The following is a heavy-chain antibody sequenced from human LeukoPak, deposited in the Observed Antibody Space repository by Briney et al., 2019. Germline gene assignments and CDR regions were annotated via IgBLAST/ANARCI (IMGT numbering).Heavy chain of an antibody. CDR3: ANSGFTVTTYYFDY. CDR2: INHSGST. J-gene: IGHJ4*02. CDR1: GRSFSGYY. Sequence: SETLSLTCAVYGRSFSGYYWSWIRQPPGKGLEWIGEINHSGSTNYNPSLKSRVTISVDTSKNQFSLKLSSVTAADTAVYYCANSGFTVTTYYFDYWGQGTLVTVSS. D-gene: IGHD4-17*01. V-gene: IGHV4-34*01.